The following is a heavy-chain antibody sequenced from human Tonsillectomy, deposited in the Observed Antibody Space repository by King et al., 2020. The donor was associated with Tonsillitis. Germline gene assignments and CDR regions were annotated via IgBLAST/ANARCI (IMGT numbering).Heavy chain of an antibody. CDR2: ISYDGSNK. J-gene: IGHJ3*01. Sequence: VQLVESGGGVVQPGRSLRLSCAASGFSFSTYDMHWVRQAPGKGLEWVAVISYDGSNKYYADSVKGRFTISRDNSKNTLYLQMNSLRAEDTAVYYCAGDPESPGWSTFDLWGQGTMVTVSS. CDR1: GFSFSTYD. V-gene: IGHV3-30-3*01. D-gene: IGHD2-15*01. CDR3: AGDPESPGWSTFDL.